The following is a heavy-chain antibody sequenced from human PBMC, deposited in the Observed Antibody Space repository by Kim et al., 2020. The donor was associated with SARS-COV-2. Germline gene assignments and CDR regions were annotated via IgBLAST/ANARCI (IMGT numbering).Heavy chain of an antibody. J-gene: IGHJ4*02. CDR2: ISWDGGST. Sequence: GGSLRLSCAASGFTFDGYTMHWVRQAPGKGLEWVSLISWDGGSTYYADFVKGRFTISRDNSKNSLYMQMNSLRTEDSALYYCAKDETTGDGSFDHWGQGTPVIVSS. CDR1: GFTFDGYT. V-gene: IGHV3-43*01. CDR3: AKDETTGDGSFDH. D-gene: IGHD1-26*01.